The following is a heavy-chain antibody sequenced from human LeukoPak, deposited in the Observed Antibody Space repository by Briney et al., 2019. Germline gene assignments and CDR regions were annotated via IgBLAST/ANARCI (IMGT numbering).Heavy chain of an antibody. CDR2: FSSSSSYI. Sequence: GGSLRLSCAASGLTFDDYGMSWVRQAPGKGLEWFSSFSSSSSYIYYADSLKGRFTISRDNAKKSVYLQMNSLRAEDTAVYYCARVTSRLGVCDYWGQGSLVTVSS. J-gene: IGHJ4*02. CDR1: GLTFDDYG. V-gene: IGHV3-21*01. CDR3: ARVTSRLGVCDY. D-gene: IGHD2-8*01.